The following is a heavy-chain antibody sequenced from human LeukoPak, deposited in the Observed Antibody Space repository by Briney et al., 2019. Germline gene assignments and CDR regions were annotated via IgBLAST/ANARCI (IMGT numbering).Heavy chain of an antibody. CDR1: GLPFSGTA. V-gene: IGHV3-23*01. D-gene: IGHD6-19*01. Sequence: VGSLRLSCEASGLPFSGTAMSWVRQAPGKGLEWVSAISHDGMNAYYADSVKGRFTISRDNSKKTVSLEMSSLTAADTGVYYCAKDGAQYSSGPECDPRGQGALVTVSP. CDR2: ISHDGMNA. CDR3: AKDGAQYSSGPECDP. J-gene: IGHJ5*02.